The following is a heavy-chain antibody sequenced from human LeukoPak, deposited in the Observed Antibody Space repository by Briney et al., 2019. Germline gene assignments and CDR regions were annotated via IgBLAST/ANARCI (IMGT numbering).Heavy chain of an antibody. J-gene: IGHJ4*02. Sequence: ASVKVSCKTSGYTFTDYYLHWVRQAPGQGLEWVGWIHPNTGATHYAQKFQGRLTMTRDTSISTVYMELTRLRSDDTAVYYCARDMGRYSGYDYDYWGQGTLVAASS. V-gene: IGHV1-2*02. CDR3: ARDMGRYSGYDYDY. CDR2: IHPNTGAT. D-gene: IGHD5-12*01. CDR1: GYTFTDYY.